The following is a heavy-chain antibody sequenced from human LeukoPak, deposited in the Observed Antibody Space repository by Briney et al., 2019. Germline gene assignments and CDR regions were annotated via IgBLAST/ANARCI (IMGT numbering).Heavy chain of an antibody. CDR2: MNPNSGNT. J-gene: IGHJ6*02. CDR1: GYTFTSYD. Sequence: ASVKVSCKASGYTFTSYDINWVRQATGQGLEWMGWMNPNSGNTGYAQKLQGRVTMTRNTSISTAYMELSSLRSEDTAVYYCARGGIAVAGTSHGMDVWGQGTTVTVSS. CDR3: ARGGIAVAGTSHGMDV. V-gene: IGHV1-8*01. D-gene: IGHD6-19*01.